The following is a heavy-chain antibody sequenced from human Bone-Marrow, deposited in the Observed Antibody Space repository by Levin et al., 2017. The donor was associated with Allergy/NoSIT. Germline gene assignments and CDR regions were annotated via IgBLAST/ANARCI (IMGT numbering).Heavy chain of an antibody. V-gene: IGHV3-11*01. D-gene: IGHD2-2*01. J-gene: IGHJ6*02. Sequence: GGSLRLSCAASGFTFGAHYMDWIRQTPGKGLEWVAHISSTGSITYYTDSVKGRFTISRNNANNLVYLQMNNLRAEDTALYYCAGGRQYKLLDYYSGLDVWGQGTTVIVSS. CDR2: ISSTGSIT. CDR1: GFTFGAHY. CDR3: AGGRQYKLLDYYSGLDV.